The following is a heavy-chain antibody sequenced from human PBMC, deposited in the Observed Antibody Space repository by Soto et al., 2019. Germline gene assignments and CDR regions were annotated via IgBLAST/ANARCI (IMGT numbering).Heavy chain of an antibody. Sequence: SLSLTCTVSGGSISTYYWSWIRQPPGKGLEWIGYIYYSGTTKHNPSLKSRVIISVDTSRNQFSLKLSSVTAEDTAVYYCARGRYYYDNSGYYGLHYFDYWGQGALVTVSS. D-gene: IGHD3-22*01. CDR2: IYYSGTT. CDR1: GGSISTYY. CDR3: ARGRYYYDNSGYYGLHYFDY. J-gene: IGHJ4*02. V-gene: IGHV4-59*01.